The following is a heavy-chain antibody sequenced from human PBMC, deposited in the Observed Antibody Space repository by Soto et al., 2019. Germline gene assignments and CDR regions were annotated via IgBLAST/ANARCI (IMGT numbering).Heavy chain of an antibody. Sequence: SETLSLTCTVSGASINSGAYYWSWIRQSPGKGLEWIGYIYYTGTTSYNPSLKSRVTISVDTSKNQFSLKLTSVTAADTAVYYCARAYDSSGYTDYWGQGTLVTVSS. CDR2: IYYTGTT. CDR1: GASINSGAYY. V-gene: IGHV4-30-4*01. CDR3: ARAYDSSGYTDY. J-gene: IGHJ4*02. D-gene: IGHD3-22*01.